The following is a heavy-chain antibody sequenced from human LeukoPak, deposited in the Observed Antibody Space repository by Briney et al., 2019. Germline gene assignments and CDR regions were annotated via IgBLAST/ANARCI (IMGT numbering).Heavy chain of an antibody. CDR3: ARDPYSGHYGDYYYYYMDV. V-gene: IGHV3-21*06. D-gene: IGHD1-26*01. Sequence: AGGSLRLSCAASGFTFSTYNMNWVRHAPGKGLEWISSITSSSSYIYYADSVKGRFTISRDNAKNSLYLQMNSLSPDDTAVYFCARDPYSGHYGDYYYYYMDVWGKGTTVTISS. CDR2: ITSSSSYI. J-gene: IGHJ6*03. CDR1: GFTFSTYN.